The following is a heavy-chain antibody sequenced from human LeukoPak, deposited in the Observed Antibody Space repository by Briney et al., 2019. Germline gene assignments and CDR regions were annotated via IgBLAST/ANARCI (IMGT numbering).Heavy chain of an antibody. Sequence: SETLSLTCAVYGGSFSGYYWSWIRQPPGKGLEWIGEINHSGSTNYNPSLKSRVTISVDTSKNQFSLKLSSVTAADTAVYYCARLIEYSSSNFDYWGQVTLVTVSS. J-gene: IGHJ4*02. CDR2: INHSGST. D-gene: IGHD6-6*01. CDR3: ARLIEYSSSNFDY. CDR1: GGSFSGYY. V-gene: IGHV4-34*01.